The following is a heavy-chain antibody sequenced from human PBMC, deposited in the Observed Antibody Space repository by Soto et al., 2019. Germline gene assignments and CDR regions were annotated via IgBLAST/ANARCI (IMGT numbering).Heavy chain of an antibody. CDR1: GDTFTNYC. CDR3: ARGVGSGSYYNRPFDF. D-gene: IGHD3-10*01. CDR2: ISAYNGNT. V-gene: IGHV1-18*01. Sequence: ASVKLSFKASGDTFTNYCISWVRQAPGQGLEWMGWISAYNGNTKYAQKLQGRVTMTTDTSTSTAYMELRSLRSDDTAVYYCARGVGSGSYYNRPFDFWGQG. J-gene: IGHJ4*02.